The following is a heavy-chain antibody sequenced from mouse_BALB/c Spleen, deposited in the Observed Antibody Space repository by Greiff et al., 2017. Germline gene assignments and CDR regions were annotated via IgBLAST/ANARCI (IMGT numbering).Heavy chain of an antibody. CDR1: GFNIKDTY. CDR2: IDPANGNT. V-gene: IGHV14-3*02. J-gene: IGHJ2*01. Sequence: EVQLQQSGAELVKPGASVKLSCTASGFNIKDTYMHWVKQRPEQGLEWIGRIDPANGNTKYDPKFQGKATITADTSSNTAYLQLSSLTSEDTAVYYCARNHYGSSYGYFDYWGQGTTLTVSS. CDR3: ARNHYGSSYGYFDY. D-gene: IGHD1-1*01.